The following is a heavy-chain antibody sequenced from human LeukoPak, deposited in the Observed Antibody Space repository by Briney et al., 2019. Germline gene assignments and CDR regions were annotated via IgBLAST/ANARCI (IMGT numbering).Heavy chain of an antibody. CDR1: GGSIGSGSYY. V-gene: IGHV4-61*02. J-gene: IGHJ5*02. Sequence: PSETLSLTCTVSGGSIGSGSYYWSWIRQPAGKGLEWIGRIYTSGSTNYNPSLKSRVTISVDTSKNQFSLKLSSVTAADTAVYYCARGGDDSSGYYFNWFDPWGQGTLVTVSS. CDR2: IYTSGST. D-gene: IGHD3-22*01. CDR3: ARGGDDSSGYYFNWFDP.